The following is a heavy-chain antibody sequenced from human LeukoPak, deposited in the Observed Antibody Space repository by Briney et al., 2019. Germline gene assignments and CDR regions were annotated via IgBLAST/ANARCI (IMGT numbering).Heavy chain of an antibody. J-gene: IGHJ3*02. D-gene: IGHD2-8*01. Sequence: ASVRVSCKASGGTIINYAINWVRQAPGQGLEWMGWINPNSGGTNYAQKFQGRVTMTRDTSISTAYMELSRLRSDDTAVYYCAIRMQSGAFDMWGQGTMVTVSS. CDR1: GGTIINYA. CDR2: INPNSGGT. CDR3: AIRMQSGAFDM. V-gene: IGHV1-2*02.